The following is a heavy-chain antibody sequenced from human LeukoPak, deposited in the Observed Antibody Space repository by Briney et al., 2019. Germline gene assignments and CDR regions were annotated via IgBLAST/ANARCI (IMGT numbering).Heavy chain of an antibody. V-gene: IGHV3-74*01. CDR2: ITNDGTST. CDR1: GIPFTSSW. J-gene: IGHJ4*02. Sequence: PGGSLRLSCAASGIPFTSSWMHWVRQAPGKGLLWVARITNDGTSTTYAASVEGRFTISRENAKTTLFLKMNSLRAEDTAVYYCARDLSPRNWGQGTLVTVSS. CDR3: ARDLSPRN.